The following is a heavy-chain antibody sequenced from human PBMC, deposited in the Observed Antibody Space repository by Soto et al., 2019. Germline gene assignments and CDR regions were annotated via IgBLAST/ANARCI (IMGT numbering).Heavy chain of an antibody. CDR2: ISWNSGSI. V-gene: IGHV3-9*01. Sequence: EVQLVESGGGLVQPGGSLSLSCAASGFTFDDYAMHWVRQAPGKGLEWVSSISWNSGSIVYVDSVKGRFTISRDNAKSSLYLQLNSLRAEDTAFYYCAKDLRGTTNGYFDLWGRGTLVTVFS. CDR1: GFTFDDYA. J-gene: IGHJ2*01. CDR3: AKDLRGTTNGYFDL. D-gene: IGHD4-4*01.